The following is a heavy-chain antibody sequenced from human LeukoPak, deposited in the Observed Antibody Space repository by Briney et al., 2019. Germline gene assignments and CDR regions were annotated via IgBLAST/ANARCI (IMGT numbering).Heavy chain of an antibody. CDR3: AKTRPLDSSSWSHGDY. CDR1: GFIFSTYW. Sequence: GGSLRLSCAASGFIFSTYWMSWVRQAPGKGLEWVSAISGSGGSTYYADSVKGRFTISRDDSKNTLYLQMNSLRAEDTAVYYCAKTRPLDSSSWSHGDYWGQGTLVTVSS. D-gene: IGHD6-13*01. V-gene: IGHV3-23*01. CDR2: ISGSGGST. J-gene: IGHJ4*02.